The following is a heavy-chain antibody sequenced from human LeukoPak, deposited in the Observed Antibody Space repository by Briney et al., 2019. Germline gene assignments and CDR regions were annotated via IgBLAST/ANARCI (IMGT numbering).Heavy chain of an antibody. CDR3: AREYYYGSGSLDIYY. Sequence: GGSLRLSCAASGFTFSDYYMSWIRQAPGKELEWVSYISSSGSTIYYADSVKGRFTISRDNAKNSLYLQMNSLRAEDTAVYYCAREYYYGSGSLDIYYWGQGTLVTVSS. J-gene: IGHJ4*02. CDR1: GFTFSDYY. V-gene: IGHV3-11*04. CDR2: ISSSGSTI. D-gene: IGHD3-10*01.